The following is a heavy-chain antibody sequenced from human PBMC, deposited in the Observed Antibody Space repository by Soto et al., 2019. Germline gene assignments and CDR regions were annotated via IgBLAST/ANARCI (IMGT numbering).Heavy chain of an antibody. V-gene: IGHV3-30*18. CDR3: AKAGWGGDYYYGLDV. CDR1: GFNFNNYA. CDR2: VTFDGSRT. J-gene: IGHJ6*02. Sequence: GGSLRLSCAASGFNFNNYAMHWVRQAPGRGLEWVAVVTFDGSRTYYADSVKGRFTVSRDSSNNTVSLQMNSLTNEDTAVYYCAKAGWGGDYYYGLDVWGQGTTVTVSS. D-gene: IGHD2-21*01.